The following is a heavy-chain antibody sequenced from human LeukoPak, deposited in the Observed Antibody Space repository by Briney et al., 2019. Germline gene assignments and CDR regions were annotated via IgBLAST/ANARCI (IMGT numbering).Heavy chain of an antibody. CDR3: ARGTIAAADIDY. V-gene: IGHV3-21*01. Sequence: GGSLRPSCAASGFIFSSYTMNWVRQAPGKGLEWVSSITSGSSYIYYADSVKGRFTISRDNAKNSLYLQMNSLRAEDTAVYYCARGTIAAADIDYWGQGTLVTVSS. D-gene: IGHD6-13*01. CDR2: ITSGSSYI. J-gene: IGHJ4*02. CDR1: GFIFSSYT.